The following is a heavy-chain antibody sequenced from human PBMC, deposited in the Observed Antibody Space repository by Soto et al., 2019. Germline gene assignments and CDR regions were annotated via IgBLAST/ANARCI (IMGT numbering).Heavy chain of an antibody. D-gene: IGHD3-3*01. CDR3: SRQASDFWSGKPQYYMDV. J-gene: IGHJ6*03. Sequence: EQLVESGGRLVQPGGSLKLSCAASGFTFSGSAMHWVRQASGKGLEWVGRIRSKGNNYATAYGASLKGRFTISRDDSKNTAYLQMNSLNTEDTAVYYCSRQASDFWSGKPQYYMDVWGKGTTVTVSS. V-gene: IGHV3-73*01. CDR1: GFTFSGSA. CDR2: IRSKGNNYAT.